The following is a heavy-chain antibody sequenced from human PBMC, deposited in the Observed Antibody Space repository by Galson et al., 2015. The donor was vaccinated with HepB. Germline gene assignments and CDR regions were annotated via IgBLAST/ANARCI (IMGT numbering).Heavy chain of an antibody. CDR1: GFTFSSCW. V-gene: IGHV3-7*03. Sequence: SLRLSCAASGFTFSSCWMSWVRQAPGKGLEWVANIKQDGSEKYYVDSVKGRFTISRDNGKNSLYLQMNSLRAEDTAVYYCAREGWNYFHYYYGMDVWGQGTTVTVSS. CDR2: IKQDGSEK. J-gene: IGHJ6*02. CDR3: AREGWNYFHYYYGMDV. D-gene: IGHD1-7*01.